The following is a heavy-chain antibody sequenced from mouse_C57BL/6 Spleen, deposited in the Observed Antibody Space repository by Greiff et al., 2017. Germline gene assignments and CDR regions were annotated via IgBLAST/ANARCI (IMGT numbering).Heavy chain of an antibody. CDR2: IWSDGSS. Sequence: QVQLKESGPGLVAPSQRLPITFPVSGFSLPSYGVHWVRQPPGKGLEWLVVIWSDGSSTYNSALKSRLSISKDNSKSQVFLKMNSLHTDDTAMYYCARNYGSLYAIDYWGQGTSVTVSS. CDR1: GFSLPSYG. CDR3: ARNYGSLYAIDY. V-gene: IGHV2-6*02. D-gene: IGHD1-1*01. J-gene: IGHJ4*01.